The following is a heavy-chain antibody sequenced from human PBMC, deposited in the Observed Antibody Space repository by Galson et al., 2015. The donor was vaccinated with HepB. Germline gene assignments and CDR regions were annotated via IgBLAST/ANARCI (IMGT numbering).Heavy chain of an antibody. V-gene: IGHV3-21*01. J-gene: IGHJ6*02. CDR2: ISSSSSYI. CDR3: ARDQVAGLTSYYYYGMDV. D-gene: IGHD6-19*01. Sequence: SLRPSCAASGFTFSSYSMNWVRQAPGKGLEWVSSISSSSSYIYYADSVKGRFTISRDNAKNSLYLQMNSLRAEDTAVYYCARDQVAGLTSYYYYGMDVWGQGTTVTVSS. CDR1: GFTFSSYS.